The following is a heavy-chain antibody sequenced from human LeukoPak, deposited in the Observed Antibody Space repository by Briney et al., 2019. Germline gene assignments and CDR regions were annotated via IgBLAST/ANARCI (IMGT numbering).Heavy chain of an antibody. CDR3: AREVQYYDGSGYSPIYLYYGMDV. Sequence: PSETLSLTCTVSGGSVSSDNYYWNWIRQPPGKGLEWIGCIYYNGGTNYNPSLKSRVTISVDTSKNQFSLKLSSVTAADAAVYFYAREVQYYDGSGYSPIYLYYGMDVWGQGTTVTVSS. J-gene: IGHJ6*02. CDR1: GGSVSSDNYY. D-gene: IGHD3-22*01. V-gene: IGHV4-61*01. CDR2: IYYNGGT.